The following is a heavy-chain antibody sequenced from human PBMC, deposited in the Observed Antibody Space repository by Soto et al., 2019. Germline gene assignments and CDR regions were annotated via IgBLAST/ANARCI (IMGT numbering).Heavy chain of an antibody. J-gene: IGHJ4*02. CDR1: GGSIVSYY. D-gene: IGHD5-12*01. CDR3: ARDSKRGYSGYDKLDY. Sequence: PSETLSLTCTVSGGSIVSYYWIWTRHAPFKGLEWIVYIYYSGSTNYNPSLKSRVTISVDTSKNQFSLKLSSVTAADTAVYYCARDSKRGYSGYDKLDYWGQGTLVTVSS. V-gene: IGHV4-59*01. CDR2: IYYSGST.